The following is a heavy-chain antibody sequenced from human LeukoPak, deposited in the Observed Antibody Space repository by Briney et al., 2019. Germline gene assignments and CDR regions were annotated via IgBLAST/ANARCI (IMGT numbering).Heavy chain of an antibody. J-gene: IGHJ6*03. CDR3: ARGGPRRIVVVPAHYYYYMDV. V-gene: IGHV1-69*13. CDR1: GGTFSSYA. Sequence: SVKVSCKASGGTFSSYAISWVRQAPGQGLEWMGGIIPIFGTANYAQKFQGRVTITADESTSTAYMELSSLRSEDTAVYYCARGGPRRIVVVPAHYYYYMDVWGKGTTVTVSS. D-gene: IGHD2-2*01. CDR2: IIPIFGTA.